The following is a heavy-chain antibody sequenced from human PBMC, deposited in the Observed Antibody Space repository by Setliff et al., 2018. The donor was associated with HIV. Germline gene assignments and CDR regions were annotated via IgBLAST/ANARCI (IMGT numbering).Heavy chain of an antibody. J-gene: IGHJ4*02. CDR2: LYHSGNT. CDR1: GYSFIRGYY. V-gene: IGHV4-38-2*01. D-gene: IGHD6-13*01. Sequence: PSETLSLTCAVSGYSFIRGYYWGWIRKTPGKGLEWIGRLYHSGNTYYNPSLTSRVTISVSTSKNQFSLKLSSVTAADTAVYYCARQRRAAAGPGYWDQGSLVSVAS. CDR3: ARQRRAAAGPGY.